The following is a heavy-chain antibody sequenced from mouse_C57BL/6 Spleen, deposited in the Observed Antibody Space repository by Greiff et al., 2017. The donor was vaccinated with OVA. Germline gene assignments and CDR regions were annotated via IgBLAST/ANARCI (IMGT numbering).Heavy chain of an antibody. V-gene: IGHV1-26*01. D-gene: IGHD3-2*02. J-gene: IGHJ3*01. Sequence: EVQLQQSGPELVKPGASVKISCKASGYTFTDYYMNWVKQSHGKSLEWIGDINPNNGGTSYNQKFKGKATLTVDKSSSTAYMELRSLTSEDSAVYYCASGSSGYGAYWGQGTLVTVSA. CDR3: ASGSSGYGAY. CDR2: INPNNGGT. CDR1: GYTFTDYY.